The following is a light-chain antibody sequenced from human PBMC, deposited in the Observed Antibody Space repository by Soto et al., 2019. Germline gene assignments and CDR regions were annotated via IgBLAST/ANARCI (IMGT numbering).Light chain of an antibody. J-gene: IGKJ1*01. CDR2: KAS. CDR3: QQYNSYSTWT. CDR1: QGISNY. Sequence: DIQMTQSPSSLSASVGDRVTITCRASQGISNYLAWYQQKPGKAPKLLIYKASSLESGVPSRFSGSGSRTEFTLTISSLQPDDFATYYCQQYNSYSTWTFGQGTKVDIK. V-gene: IGKV1-5*03.